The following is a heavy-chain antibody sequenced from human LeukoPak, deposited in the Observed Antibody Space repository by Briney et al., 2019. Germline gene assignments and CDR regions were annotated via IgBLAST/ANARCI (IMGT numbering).Heavy chain of an antibody. J-gene: IGHJ6*02. Sequence: GGSLRLSCAASGFTFSSYTMNWVRQAPGKGLEWVSSISSSSSYIYYADSVKGRLTISRDNAKNSLYLQMNSLRAEDTAVNYCARDPTPRYCSGGSCYTHYGMDVWGQGTTVTVSS. V-gene: IGHV3-21*01. D-gene: IGHD2-15*01. CDR3: ARDPTPRYCSGGSCYTHYGMDV. CDR1: GFTFSSYT. CDR2: ISSSSSYI.